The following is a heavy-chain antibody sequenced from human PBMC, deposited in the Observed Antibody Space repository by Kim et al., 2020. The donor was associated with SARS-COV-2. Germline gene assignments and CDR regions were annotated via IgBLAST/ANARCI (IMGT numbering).Heavy chain of an antibody. V-gene: IGHV3-13*01. D-gene: IGHD3-16*01. CDR1: GFTFSSYD. J-gene: IGHJ5*02. CDR2: IGNAGDT. CDR3: ARGLGGEHPGGWFDP. Sequence: GGSLRLSCAASGFTFSSYDMHWVRQATGKGLEWVSAIGNAGDTYYQGSVKGRFTISRENAKNSLYLQTNSLRAGDTSVYYCARGLGGEHPGGWFDPWGGGTHVTLSS.